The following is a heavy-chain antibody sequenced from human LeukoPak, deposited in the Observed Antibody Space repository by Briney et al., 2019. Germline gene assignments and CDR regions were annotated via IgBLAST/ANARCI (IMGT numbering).Heavy chain of an antibody. D-gene: IGHD6-19*01. J-gene: IGHJ6*02. CDR2: IKQDGGEK. CDR1: GFTFISYW. V-gene: IGHV3-7*01. CDR3: ARDGQWLVLNSYYYYGMDV. Sequence: GGALLLSCAASGFTFISYWVSWVRQAPGEGLEGVASIKQDGGEKNYVDSVKGRFTISRDNAKSSLYLQMNSLRAEDTAVYYCARDGQWLVLNSYYYYGMDVWGQGTTVTVSS.